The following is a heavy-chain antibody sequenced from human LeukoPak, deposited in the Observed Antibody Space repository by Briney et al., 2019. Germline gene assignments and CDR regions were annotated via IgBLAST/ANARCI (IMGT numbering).Heavy chain of an antibody. CDR3: VRERDRGIEVADDFDY. D-gene: IGHD6-19*01. J-gene: IGHJ4*02. CDR2: INDRGGYI. Sequence: GGSLRLSCAASGFTFSMYSMAWVRQAPGKELEWVSVINDRGGYIQDADSVKGRFTIARDNSQNTLFLQMDSLRAEDTAVYYCVRERDRGIEVADDFDYWGQGTLVTVSS. CDR1: GFTFSMYS. V-gene: IGHV3-23*01.